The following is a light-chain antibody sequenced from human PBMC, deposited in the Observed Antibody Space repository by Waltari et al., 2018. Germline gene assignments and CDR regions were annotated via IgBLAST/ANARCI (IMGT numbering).Light chain of an antibody. V-gene: IGKV1-9*01. CDR3: QPLNGYFGT. CDR2: AAS. CDR1: PDISTY. J-gene: IGKJ4*01. Sequence: DLQLTPSPSFLSASVRDIVTVTCRATPDISTYLACYQHKPGTPPKLLSFAASTLQSGVPSRFSGSGSGTEFTLAISSLQPEDFATYYCQPLNGYFGTFGGGTKVDIK.